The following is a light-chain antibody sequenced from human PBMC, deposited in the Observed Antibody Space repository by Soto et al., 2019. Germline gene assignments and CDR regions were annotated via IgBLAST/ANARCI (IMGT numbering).Light chain of an antibody. CDR2: AAS. V-gene: IGKV3-15*01. CDR1: QSVSSN. Sequence: EIVMTQSPATLSVSPGDRATLSCRASQSVSSNLAWYQQKPGQDPRLLIYAASTRATGIPARFSGSGSGTDFTLTISSLQSEDFTVYYCQQYNDWPPYTFGQGTNLEIK. J-gene: IGKJ2*01. CDR3: QQYNDWPPYT.